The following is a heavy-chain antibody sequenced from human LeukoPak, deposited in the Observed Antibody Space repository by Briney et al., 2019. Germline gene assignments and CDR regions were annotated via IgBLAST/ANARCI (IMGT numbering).Heavy chain of an antibody. J-gene: IGHJ4*02. D-gene: IGHD5-18*01. CDR2: INHSGST. Sequence: SETLSLTCAVYGGTFSGYYWSWIRQPPGKGLEWIGEINHSGSTNYNPSLKSRVTISVDTSKNQCSLKVRSVTAADTAVYYCARMAAMVTLDYWGQGTLVTVSS. CDR3: ARMAAMVTLDY. CDR1: GGTFSGYY. V-gene: IGHV4-34*01.